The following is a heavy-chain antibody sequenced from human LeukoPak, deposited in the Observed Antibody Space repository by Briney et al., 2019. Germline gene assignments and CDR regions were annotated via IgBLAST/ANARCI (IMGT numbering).Heavy chain of an antibody. V-gene: IGHV1-24*01. D-gene: IGHD6-13*01. Sequence: GASVKVSCKVSGYTLTGLSMHWVRQAPGKGLEWMGGYDPEDGETIYAQKFQGRVTMTEDTSTDTAYMELSSLRSEDTAVYYCATVLGAAGIRGMDVWGQGTTVTVSS. CDR2: YDPEDGET. CDR1: GYTLTGLS. J-gene: IGHJ6*02. CDR3: ATVLGAAGIRGMDV.